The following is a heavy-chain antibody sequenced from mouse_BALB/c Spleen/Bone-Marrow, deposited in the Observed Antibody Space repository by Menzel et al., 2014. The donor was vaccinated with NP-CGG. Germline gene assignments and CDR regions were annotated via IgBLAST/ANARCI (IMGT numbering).Heavy chain of an antibody. J-gene: IGHJ2*01. CDR3: ARGIYYGNYFDY. CDR1: GYTFTDYY. D-gene: IGHD2-1*01. V-gene: IGHV1-19*01. CDR2: VNPYNGGT. Sequence: EVQLQQSGPELVKPGASVKMSCKASGYTFTDYYMDWVKQSHGESFEWIGRVNPYNGGTSYNQKFKSKATLTVDKSSSTAYMELNSLTSEDSAIYYCARGIYYGNYFDYWGQGTTLTVSS.